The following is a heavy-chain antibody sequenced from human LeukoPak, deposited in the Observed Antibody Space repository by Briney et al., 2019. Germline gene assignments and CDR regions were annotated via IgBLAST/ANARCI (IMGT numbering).Heavy chain of an antibody. CDR3: ARAPSKYDFWSGYHYYYMDV. Sequence: PGGSLRLSCAASGFTFSSYSMNWVRQAPGKGLEWVSSISSSSSYIYYADSVKGRFTVSRDNAKNSLYLQMNSLRAEDTAVYYCARAPSKYDFWSGYHYYYMDVWGKGTTVTVSS. CDR1: GFTFSSYS. D-gene: IGHD3-3*01. V-gene: IGHV3-21*01. J-gene: IGHJ6*03. CDR2: ISSSSSYI.